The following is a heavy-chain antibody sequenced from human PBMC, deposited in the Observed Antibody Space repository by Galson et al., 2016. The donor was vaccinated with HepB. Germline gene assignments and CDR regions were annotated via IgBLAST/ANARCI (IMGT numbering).Heavy chain of an antibody. D-gene: IGHD6-19*01. V-gene: IGHV3-30*18. Sequence: SLRLSCAASGFTFSSYGMNWVRQPPGKGLEWVAVISYDGTNKYYADSVKGRFTISRDSSKNSLYLQMNSLRAEDTALYFCAKARGWYFPDALDIWGQGTMVTVSS. CDR2: ISYDGTNK. CDR3: AKARGWYFPDALDI. J-gene: IGHJ3*02. CDR1: GFTFSSYG.